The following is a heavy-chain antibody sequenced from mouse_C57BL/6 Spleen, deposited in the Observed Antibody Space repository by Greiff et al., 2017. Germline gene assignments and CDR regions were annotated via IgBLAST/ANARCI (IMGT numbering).Heavy chain of an antibody. V-gene: IGHV1-55*01. D-gene: IGHD1-1*01. CDR3: AYYYGSSSYFDV. CDR2: IYPGSGST. Sequence: QVQLQQSGAELVKPGASVKMSCKASGYTFTSYWITWVKQRPGQGLEWIGDIYPGSGSTNYNEKFKSKATLTVDTSSSTAYMQLSSLTSEDAAVYCCAYYYGSSSYFDVWGTGTTVTVSS. CDR1: GYTFTSYW. J-gene: IGHJ1*03.